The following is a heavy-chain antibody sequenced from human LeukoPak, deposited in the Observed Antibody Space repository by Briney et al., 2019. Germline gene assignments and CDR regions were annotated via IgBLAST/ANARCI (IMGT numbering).Heavy chain of an antibody. CDR1: GCTFSSYA. J-gene: IGHJ5*02. D-gene: IGHD3-9*01. Sequence: PGGSLRLSCAASGCTFSSYAMSWVRQAPGKGLEWVSAISGSGGSTYYADSVKGRFTISRDNSKNTLYPQMNSLRAEDTAVYYCANWGEYYDILTGTLHNWFDPWGQGTPVTVSS. V-gene: IGHV3-23*01. CDR2: ISGSGGST. CDR3: ANWGEYYDILTGTLHNWFDP.